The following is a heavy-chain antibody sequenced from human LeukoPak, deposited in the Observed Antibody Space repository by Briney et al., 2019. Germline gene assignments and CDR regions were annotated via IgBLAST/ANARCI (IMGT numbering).Heavy chain of an antibody. CDR1: GGSISSYY. Sequence: SETLSLTCTVSGGSISSYYWSWIRQPPGKGLEWIGYIYYSGSTNYNPSLKSRVTISVDTSKNQFSLKLSSVTAADTAVYYCARETHFVGGIFTFDYWGQGTLVTVSS. CDR2: IYYSGST. CDR3: ARETHFVGGIFTFDY. V-gene: IGHV4-59*01. J-gene: IGHJ4*02. D-gene: IGHD3-10*01.